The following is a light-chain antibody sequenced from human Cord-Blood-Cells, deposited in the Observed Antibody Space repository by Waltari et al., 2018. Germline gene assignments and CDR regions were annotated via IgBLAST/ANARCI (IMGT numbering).Light chain of an antibody. V-gene: IGLV2-23*01. Sequence: QSSLPQPHSPSRSPGQSIPISCTGTSSDVRSYNLASWYQQHPGTAPKPMIYEGSKRPSGVSNRFSGSKSGNTASLTISGLQAEDEADYYCCSYAGSSTYVFGTGTKVTVL. CDR3: CSYAGSSTYV. CDR1: SSDVRSYNL. J-gene: IGLJ1*01. CDR2: EGS.